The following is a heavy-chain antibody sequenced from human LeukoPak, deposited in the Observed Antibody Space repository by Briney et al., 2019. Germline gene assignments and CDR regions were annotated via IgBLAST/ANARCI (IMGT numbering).Heavy chain of an antibody. CDR1: GYTFTSYD. D-gene: IGHD3-22*01. Sequence: ASVKVSCKASGYTFTSYDINWVRQATGQGLEWMGWMKNNSGNTGYAQKFQCRVTITRNTSISTAYMELSSLGSEDTAVYYCARVVHYDSSGYYYVAAFDIWGQGTMVTVSS. CDR3: ARVVHYDSSGYYYVAAFDI. V-gene: IGHV1-8*03. CDR2: MKNNSGNT. J-gene: IGHJ3*02.